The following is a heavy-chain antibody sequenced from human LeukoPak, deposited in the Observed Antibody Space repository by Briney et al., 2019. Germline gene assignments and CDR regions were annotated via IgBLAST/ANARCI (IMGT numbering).Heavy chain of an antibody. CDR1: VGTFSSYA. CDR3: ARFLVSSWTSGY. V-gene: IGHV1-69*05. D-gene: IGHD6-13*01. Sequence: SVKVSCKASVGTFSSYAISWVRQAPGQGLEWMGSIIPIFGTANYAQKFQGRVTITTDESTSTAYMELSSLRSEDTAVYYCARFLVSSWTSGYWGQGTLVTVSS. CDR2: IIPIFGTA. J-gene: IGHJ4*02.